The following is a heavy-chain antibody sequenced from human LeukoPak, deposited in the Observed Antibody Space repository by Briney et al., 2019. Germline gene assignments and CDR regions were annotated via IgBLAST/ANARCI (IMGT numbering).Heavy chain of an antibody. J-gene: IGHJ4*02. CDR1: GFTFSSYW. CDR3: ARAPGQLYDFWSGYNDY. Sequence: GGSLRLSCAASGFTFSSYWMSWVRRAPGKGLEWVSSISSSSSYIYYADSVKGRFTISRDNAKNSLYLQMNSLRAEDTAVYYCARAPGQLYDFWSGYNDYWGQGTLVTVSS. CDR2: ISSSSSYI. D-gene: IGHD3-3*01. V-gene: IGHV3-21*01.